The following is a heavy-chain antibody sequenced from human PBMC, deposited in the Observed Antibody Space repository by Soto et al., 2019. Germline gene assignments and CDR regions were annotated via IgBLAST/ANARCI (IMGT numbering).Heavy chain of an antibody. CDR2: IYPGDSDT. CDR1: GYSFTSYW. V-gene: IGHV5-51*01. D-gene: IGHD2-15*01. Sequence: GESLKISCKGSGYSFTSYWIGWVRQMPGKGLEWMGIIYPGDSDTRYSPSFQGQVTISADKSISTAYLQWSSLKASDTAMYYCARLSRYCSGGSCYHSRNYYYGMDVWGQGTTVTVSS. J-gene: IGHJ6*02. CDR3: ARLSRYCSGGSCYHSRNYYYGMDV.